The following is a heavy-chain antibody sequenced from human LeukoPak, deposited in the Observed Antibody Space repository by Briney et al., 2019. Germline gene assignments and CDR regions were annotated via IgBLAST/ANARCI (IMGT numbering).Heavy chain of an antibody. D-gene: IGHD6-19*01. CDR3: ARDLSIAVAGTGDY. J-gene: IGHJ4*02. CDR2: ISAYNGNT. V-gene: IGHV1-18*01. CDR1: GYTFTSYG. Sequence: ASVKVSCKASGYTFTSYGTSWVRQAPGQGLEWMGWISAYNGNTNYAQKLQGRVTMTTDTSTSTVYMELRSLRSDDTAIYYCARDLSIAVAGTGDYWGQGTLVTVSS.